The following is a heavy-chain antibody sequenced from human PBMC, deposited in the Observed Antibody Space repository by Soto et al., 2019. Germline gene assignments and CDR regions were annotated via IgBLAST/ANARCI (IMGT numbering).Heavy chain of an antibody. CDR1: GFTFSTYA. D-gene: IGHD1-26*01. J-gene: IGHJ4*02. Sequence: QVQLVESGGGVVQPGRSLRLSCAASGFTFSTYAMHWVRQAPGKGLEWVAAIPYDGSKKYYADSVQGRFTISRDNXKNTMYMQMNSLRAEDTAVYYCARDKSELLLLWDCWGQGTLVTVSS. V-gene: IGHV3-30-3*01. CDR3: ARDKSELLLLWDC. CDR2: IPYDGSKK.